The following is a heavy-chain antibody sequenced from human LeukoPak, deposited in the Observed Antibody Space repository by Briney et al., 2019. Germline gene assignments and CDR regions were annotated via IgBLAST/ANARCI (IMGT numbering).Heavy chain of an antibody. CDR1: EFTFSSYN. Sequence: GGSLRLSCAASEFTFSSYNMQGVRQAPGKGLEWVAFIRYDGSNKYYADSVKGRFTISRDNSKNTLHLQMNSLRAEDTAVYYCAKNNSGRSSLDFWGQGTLVSVSS. D-gene: IGHD6-19*01. V-gene: IGHV3-30*02. CDR2: IRYDGSNK. J-gene: IGHJ4*02. CDR3: AKNNSGRSSLDF.